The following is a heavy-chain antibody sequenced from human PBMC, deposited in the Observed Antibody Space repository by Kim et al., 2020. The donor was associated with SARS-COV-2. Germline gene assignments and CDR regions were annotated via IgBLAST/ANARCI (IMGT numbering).Heavy chain of an antibody. CDR3: ARGVDTAMVGDY. J-gene: IGHJ4*02. CDR2: IYSGGST. V-gene: IGHV3-66*01. CDR1: GFTVSSNY. D-gene: IGHD5-18*01. Sequence: GGSLRLSCAASGFTVSSNYMSWVRQAPGKGLEWVSVIYSGGSTYYADSVKGRFTISRDNSKNTLYLQMNSLRAEDTAVYYCARGVDTAMVGDYWGQGTLVTVSS.